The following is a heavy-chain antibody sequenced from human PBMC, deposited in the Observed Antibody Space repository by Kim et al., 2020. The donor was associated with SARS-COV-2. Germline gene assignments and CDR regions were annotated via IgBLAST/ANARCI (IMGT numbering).Heavy chain of an antibody. J-gene: IGHJ6*02. CDR1: GYTLTELS. CDR3: ATAPPIAVAGSYYYYYGMDV. CDR2: FDPEDGET. V-gene: IGHV1-24*01. Sequence: ASVKVSCKVSGYTLTELSMHWVRQAPGKGLEWMGGFDPEDGETIYAQKFQGRVTMTEDTSTDTAYMELSSPRSEDTAVYYCATAPPIAVAGSYYYYYGMDVWGQGTTVTVSS. D-gene: IGHD6-19*01.